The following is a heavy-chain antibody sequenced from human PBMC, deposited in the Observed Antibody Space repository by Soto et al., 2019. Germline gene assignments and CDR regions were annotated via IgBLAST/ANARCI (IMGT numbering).Heavy chain of an antibody. Sequence: PGGSLRLSCVVSGLTVSNVWMNWVRQAPGKGLEWVGRIKSKTAGGTTDYAAPVKGRFTISRDESENTLFLHMNSLKTEDTAVYYCSYGANQYFDYWGQGA. CDR2: IKSKTAGGTT. D-gene: IGHD4-17*01. J-gene: IGHJ4*02. V-gene: IGHV3-15*07. CDR3: SYGANQYFDY. CDR1: GLTVSNVW.